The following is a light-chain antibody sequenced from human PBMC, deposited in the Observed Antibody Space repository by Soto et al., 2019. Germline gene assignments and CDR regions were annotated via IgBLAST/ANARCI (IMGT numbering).Light chain of an antibody. CDR3: QQYGSPGT. CDR2: GAS. Sequence: EIVVSRWPAKGPLSQAESATLSCMASQSFSNNYLAWYQQKPGQAPRLLIYGASNRATGIADRFGGRASGTDFTLTISRLAPEDSAVYYCQQYGSPGTFGQGTKVDIK. V-gene: IGKV3-20*01. J-gene: IGKJ1*01. CDR1: QSFSNNY.